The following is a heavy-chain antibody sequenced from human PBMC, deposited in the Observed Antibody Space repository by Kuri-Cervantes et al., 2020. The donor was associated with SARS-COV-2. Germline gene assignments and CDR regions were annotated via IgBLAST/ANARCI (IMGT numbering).Heavy chain of an antibody. CDR2: IYYSGST. CDR3: ARDYYDSSGYQYYFDY. D-gene: IGHD3-22*01. CDR1: GSSFSSSYY. J-gene: IGHJ4*02. Sequence: SETLSLTCAVSGSSFSSSYYWGWIRQPPGKGLEWIGYIYYSGSTNYNPSLKSRVTISVDTSKNQFSLKLSSVTAADTAVYYCARDYYDSSGYQYYFDYWGQGTLVTVSS. V-gene: IGHV4-61*01.